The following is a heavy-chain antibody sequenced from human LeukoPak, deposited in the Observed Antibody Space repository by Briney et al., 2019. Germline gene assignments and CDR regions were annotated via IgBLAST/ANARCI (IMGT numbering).Heavy chain of an antibody. V-gene: IGHV3-23*01. Sequence: GGSLRLSCAASGFTFNIYAMAWVRQAPGKGLEWVSGISSSGHSTYYADPVKGRLTISRDNSKIILYLEMTSLRADDTAIYYCAKDIPAAGYLDPWGRGTLVTVSS. CDR1: GFTFNIYA. J-gene: IGHJ2*01. CDR2: ISSSGHST. CDR3: AKDIPAAGYLDP. D-gene: IGHD1-14*01.